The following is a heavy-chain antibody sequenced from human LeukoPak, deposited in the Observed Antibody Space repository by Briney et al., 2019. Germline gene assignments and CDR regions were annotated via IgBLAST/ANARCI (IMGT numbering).Heavy chain of an antibody. CDR3: AREPVGLTNRGVDY. D-gene: IGHD1-14*01. CDR2: IYYSGST. V-gene: IGHV4-59*01. J-gene: IGHJ4*02. CDR1: GGSISSYY. Sequence: PSETLSLTCTVSGGSISSYYWSWIRQPPGKGLEWIGYIYYSGSTNYNPSLKSRVTISVDTSKNQFSLKLSSVTAADTAVYYCAREPVGLTNRGVDYWGQGTLVTVSS.